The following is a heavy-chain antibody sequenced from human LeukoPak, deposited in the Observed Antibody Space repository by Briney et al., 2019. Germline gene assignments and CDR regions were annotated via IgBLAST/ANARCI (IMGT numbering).Heavy chain of an antibody. CDR2: VSGSGTHT. J-gene: IGHJ6*03. Sequence: GGSLRLSCAASGFTFSSYSMTWVRQAPGKGLQRVSAVSGSGTHTYYADSVKGRFTISRDNSRDTLYLQMNRLRAEETAIYICAKDGGTYPYFLDVWGKGTTVIVSS. V-gene: IGHV3-23*01. CDR1: GFTFSSYS. CDR3: AKDGGTYPYFLDV. D-gene: IGHD1-1*01.